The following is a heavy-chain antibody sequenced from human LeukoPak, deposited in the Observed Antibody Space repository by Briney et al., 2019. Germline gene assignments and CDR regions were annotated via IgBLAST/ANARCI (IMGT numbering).Heavy chain of an antibody. CDR1: GYTFTSYG. CDR2: ISAYNGNT. J-gene: IGHJ6*02. CDR3: ARVGYCSSTSCYTDYYYGMDV. V-gene: IGHV1-18*01. Sequence: ASVKVSCKASGYTFTSYGISWVRQAPGQGLEWMGWISAYNGNTNYAQKLKGRVTMTTDTSTSTAYMELRSLRSDDTAVYYCARVGYCSSTSCYTDYYYGMDVWGQGTTDTVSS. D-gene: IGHD2-2*02.